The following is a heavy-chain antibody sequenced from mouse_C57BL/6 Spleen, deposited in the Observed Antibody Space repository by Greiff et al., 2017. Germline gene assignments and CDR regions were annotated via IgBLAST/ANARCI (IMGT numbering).Heavy chain of an antibody. D-gene: IGHD1-1*01. V-gene: IGHV1-66*01. J-gene: IGHJ4*01. CDR3: ARGYYGSSNAYAMDY. CDR1: GYSFTSYY. CDR2: IYPGSGNT. Sequence: QVQLQQSGPELVKPGASVKISCKASGYSFTSYYIHWVKQRPGQGLEWIGWIYPGSGNTKYNEKFKGKATLTADTSSSTAYMQLSSLTSEDSAVYYCARGYYGSSNAYAMDYWGQGTSVTVSS.